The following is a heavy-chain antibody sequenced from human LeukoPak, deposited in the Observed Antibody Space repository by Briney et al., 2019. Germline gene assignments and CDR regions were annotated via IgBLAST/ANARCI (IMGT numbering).Heavy chain of an antibody. CDR2: IYTSGST. CDR1: GGSISSYY. J-gene: IGHJ6*02. V-gene: IGHV4-4*07. D-gene: IGHD6-19*01. CDR3: ARDPRHIGWYGMDV. Sequence: SETLSLTCNVSGGSISSYYWSWIRQPAGKGLEWIGRIYTSGSTNYNPSLKSRVTMSVDTSKNQFSLKLSSVTAADTAVYYCARDPRHIGWYGMDVWGQGTTVTVSS.